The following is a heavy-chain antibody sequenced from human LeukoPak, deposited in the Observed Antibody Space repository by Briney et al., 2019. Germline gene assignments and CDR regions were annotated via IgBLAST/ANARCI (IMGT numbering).Heavy chain of an antibody. D-gene: IGHD3-16*01. V-gene: IGHV3-48*04. Sequence: PGGSLRLSCAASGFTFSSYNMNWVRQAPGKGLEWVAYIGSSSTIYYADSVKGRFTISRDNAKKSLSLQMGSLRAEDTAVYYCARRRDDILSYSYDYYMDVWGKGTTVTVSS. CDR1: GFTFSSYN. CDR2: IGSSSTI. CDR3: ARRRDDILSYSYDYYMDV. J-gene: IGHJ6*03.